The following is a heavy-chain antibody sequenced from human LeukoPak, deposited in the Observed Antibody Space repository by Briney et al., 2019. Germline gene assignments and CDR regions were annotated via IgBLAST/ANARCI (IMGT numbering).Heavy chain of an antibody. CDR3: VRGAKPMRPHDY. V-gene: IGHV5-51*01. CDR2: IHPGDSDA. CDR1: GLNFASYS. Sequence: GESLKISCKGSGLNFASYSIGWVRQMPGKGLEWMGIIHPGDSDATYSPSFQGQVTISADKSITTAYLQWGSLKASDTAMYFCVRGAKPMRPHDYWGQGTLVTVSS. J-gene: IGHJ4*02.